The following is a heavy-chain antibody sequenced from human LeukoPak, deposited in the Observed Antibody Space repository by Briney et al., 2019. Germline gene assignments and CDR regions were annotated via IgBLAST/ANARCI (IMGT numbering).Heavy chain of an antibody. CDR3: AKDGGAQIWHYYMDV. CDR1: GFIFSNNA. Sequence: QSGGSLRLSCAASGFIFSNNAMSWIRQAPGKGLEWVSTISGGGDGTFYADSVNGRFTISRDNFKNTLSLQMNSLRAEDKAIYYCAKDGGAQIWHYYMDVWGKGTTVTVSS. D-gene: IGHD6-25*01. V-gene: IGHV3-23*01. J-gene: IGHJ6*03. CDR2: ISGGGDGT.